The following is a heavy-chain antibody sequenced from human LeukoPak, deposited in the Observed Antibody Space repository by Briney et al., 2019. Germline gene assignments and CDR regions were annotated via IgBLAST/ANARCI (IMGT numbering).Heavy chain of an antibody. D-gene: IGHD3-16*01. Sequence: PSETLSLTCTVSGGSISGYYWSWIRQPPGKGLEWIGYIYYSGSTNYNPSLKSRVTISVYTSKNQFSLKLSSVTAADTAVYYCARRSQGVNFDYWGQGTLVTVSS. CDR2: IYYSGST. V-gene: IGHV4-59*08. CDR3: ARRSQGVNFDY. CDR1: GGSISGYY. J-gene: IGHJ4*02.